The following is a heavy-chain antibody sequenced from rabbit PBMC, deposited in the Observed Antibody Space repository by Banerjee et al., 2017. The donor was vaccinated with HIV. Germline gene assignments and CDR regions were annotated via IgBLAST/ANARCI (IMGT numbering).Heavy chain of an antibody. J-gene: IGHJ4*01. Sequence: YYASWAKGRFTISKTSSTTVTLQMTSLTAADTATYFCARDRAGAAGSGFDLWGPGTLVTVS. V-gene: IGHV1S40*01. CDR3: ARDRAGAAGSGFDL. D-gene: IGHD3-1*01.